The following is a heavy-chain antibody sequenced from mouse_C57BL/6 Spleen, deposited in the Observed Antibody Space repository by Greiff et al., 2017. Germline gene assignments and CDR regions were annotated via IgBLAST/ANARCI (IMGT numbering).Heavy chain of an antibody. V-gene: IGHV1-64*01. J-gene: IGHJ1*03. CDR2: IHPNSGST. Sequence: QVQLKQPGAELVKPGASVKLSCKASGYTFTSYWMHWVKQRPGQGLEWIGMIHPNSGSTNYNEKFKSKATLTVDKSSSTAYMQLSSLTSEDSAVYYWAYSRDWYFDVWGTGTTVTVSS. D-gene: IGHD2-5*01. CDR3: AYSRDWYFDV. CDR1: GYTFTSYW.